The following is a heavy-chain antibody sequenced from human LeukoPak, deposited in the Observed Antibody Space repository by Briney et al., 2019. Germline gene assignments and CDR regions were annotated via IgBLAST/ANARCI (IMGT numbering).Heavy chain of an antibody. CDR2: IIPIFGTA. CDR3: GREYYYDSSALLEYFQH. Sequence: ASVKVSCKASGGTFSSYAISWVRQAPGQGLEWMGRIIPIFGTANYAQKFQGRVTITTDESTSTAYMELSSLRSEDTAVYYCGREYYYDSSALLEYFQHWGQGTLVTVS. V-gene: IGHV1-69*05. D-gene: IGHD3-22*01. J-gene: IGHJ1*01. CDR1: GGTFSSYA.